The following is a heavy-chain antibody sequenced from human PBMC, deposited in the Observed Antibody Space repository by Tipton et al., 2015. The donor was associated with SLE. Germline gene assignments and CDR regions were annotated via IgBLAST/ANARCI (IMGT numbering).Heavy chain of an antibody. V-gene: IGHV4-39*07. CDR3: AREGLRFLHMDV. Sequence: TLSLTCTVSDGSIRSTNYYWGWIRQPPGKGLEWIGSIFYTGSTYYNPSLKSRVSFSIDTSKHQFSLKLNSVTAADTAVYYCAREGLRFLHMDVWGRGTTVIVSS. J-gene: IGHJ6*04. D-gene: IGHD3-3*01. CDR1: DGSIRSTNYY. CDR2: IFYTGST.